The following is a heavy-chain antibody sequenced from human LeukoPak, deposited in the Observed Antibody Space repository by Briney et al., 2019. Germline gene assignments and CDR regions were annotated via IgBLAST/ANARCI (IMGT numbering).Heavy chain of an antibody. CDR2: ISVYSGDT. J-gene: IGHJ4*02. V-gene: IGHV1-18*01. D-gene: IGHD2-21*02. CDR3: ARDIVGDFDLDY. CDR1: GYTSDSHG. Sequence: GASVKVPCKASGYTSDSHGISWLRQAPGQGLEWMGWISVYSGDTNYAQKVQGRVTMTTDTSTSTAYMELRSLTSDDTAVYFCARDIVGDFDLDYWGQGTLVTVSS.